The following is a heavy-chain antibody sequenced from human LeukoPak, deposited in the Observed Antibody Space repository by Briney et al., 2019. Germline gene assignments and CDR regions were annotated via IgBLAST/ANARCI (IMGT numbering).Heavy chain of an antibody. CDR2: FDPEDGET. CDR3: ATVRLSYSSSWYFFDY. V-gene: IGHV1-24*01. CDR1: GYTLTELS. J-gene: IGHJ4*02. Sequence: ASVKVSCKVSGYTLTELSMHRVRQAPGKGLEWMGGFDPEDGETIYAQKFQGRVTMTEDTSTDTAYMELSSLRSEDTAVYYCATVRLSYSSSWYFFDYWGQGTLVTVSS. D-gene: IGHD6-13*01.